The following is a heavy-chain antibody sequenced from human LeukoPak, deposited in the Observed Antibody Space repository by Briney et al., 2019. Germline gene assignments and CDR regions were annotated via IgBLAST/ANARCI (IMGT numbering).Heavy chain of an antibody. CDR1: GGSISDYY. V-gene: IGHV4-59*01. CDR2: IYYSGRT. J-gene: IGHJ3*02. CDR3: ARDFRGSVDAFDI. Sequence: SETLSLTCTVSGGSISDYYWNWMRQPPGKGLEWIGYIYYSGRTNYNPSLKSRVSISVDTSKNQFSLKLSSVTAADTAVYYCARDFRGSVDAFDIWGQGTMVTVSS.